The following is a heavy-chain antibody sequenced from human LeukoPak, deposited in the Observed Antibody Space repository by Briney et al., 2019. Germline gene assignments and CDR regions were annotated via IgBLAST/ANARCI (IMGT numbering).Heavy chain of an antibody. J-gene: IGHJ4*02. CDR3: GENDGLGSGSVDY. V-gene: IGHV3-74*01. D-gene: IGHD3-10*01. CDR1: GLTFTNHW. Sequence: GGTLRLSCAAYGLTFTNHWRHWVRQAPGKGRGWCSRIRKDGRETTHADSVNRRFTISRYIAKNTSYLQFCSLGAEDTTVCYCGENDGLGSGSVDYGCQGVLVTAAS. CDR2: IRKDGRET.